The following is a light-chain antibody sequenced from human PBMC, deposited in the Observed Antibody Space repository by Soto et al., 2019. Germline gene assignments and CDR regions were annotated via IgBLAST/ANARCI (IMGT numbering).Light chain of an antibody. Sequence: QSALTQPASVSGSPGQSITISCTGTSGDVGSYNLVSWYQLHPGKAPKLMIYEGSKRPSGVSNRFSGSKSGVTASLTISGLRAEDEADYYCCSYAGSDTYVSGTGTKLTVL. J-gene: IGLJ1*01. CDR2: EGS. CDR1: SGDVGSYNL. V-gene: IGLV2-23*01. CDR3: CSYAGSDTYV.